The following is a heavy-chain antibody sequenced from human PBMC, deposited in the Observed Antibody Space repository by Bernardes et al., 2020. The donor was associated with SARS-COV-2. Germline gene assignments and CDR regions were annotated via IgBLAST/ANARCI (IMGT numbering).Heavy chain of an antibody. V-gene: IGHV3-20*04. J-gene: IGHJ5*02. CDR1: GFTFDDYG. CDR3: ARPAGYCSSTSCYNWFDP. Sequence: GSLILSCAASGFTFDDYGMSWVRQAPGKGLEWVSGINWNGGSTGYADSVKGRFTISRDNAKNSLYLQMNSLRAEDTALYYCARPAGYCSSTSCYNWFDPWGQGTLVTVSS. D-gene: IGHD2-2*01. CDR2: INWNGGST.